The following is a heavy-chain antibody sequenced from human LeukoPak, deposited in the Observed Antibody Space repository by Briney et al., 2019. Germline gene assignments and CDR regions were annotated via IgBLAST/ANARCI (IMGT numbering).Heavy chain of an antibody. CDR3: ARSWSGGGWLLGFFDY. CDR1: GGSISSGDYY. CDR2: IYYSGST. V-gene: IGHV4-30-4*08. Sequence: SETLSLTCTVSGGSISSGDYYWSWIRQPPGKCLEWIGYIYYSGSTYYNPSLKSRVTISVDTSKNQFSLKLSSVTAADTAVYYCARSWSGGGWLLGFFDYWGQGTLVTVSS. D-gene: IGHD3-22*01. J-gene: IGHJ4*02.